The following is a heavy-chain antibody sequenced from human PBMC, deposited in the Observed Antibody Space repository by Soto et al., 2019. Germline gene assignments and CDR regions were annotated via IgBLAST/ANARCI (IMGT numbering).Heavy chain of an antibody. Sequence: SETLSLTCTVSGGSVSNGMYYWSWIRQPPGKGLEWIGNVYFTGTTIYNPSPKSRVTMSVDTYKDQFFLKLTSVTAADTAVYYCARYCNKSDCRHLYYFDYWGLGTLVTVSS. CDR1: GGSVSNGMYY. V-gene: IGHV4-61*01. J-gene: IGHJ4*02. D-gene: IGHD2-8*01. CDR2: VYFTGTT. CDR3: ARYCNKSDCRHLYYFDY.